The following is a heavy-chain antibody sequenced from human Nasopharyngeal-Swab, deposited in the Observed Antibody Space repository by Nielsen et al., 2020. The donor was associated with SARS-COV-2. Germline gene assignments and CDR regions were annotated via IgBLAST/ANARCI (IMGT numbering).Heavy chain of an antibody. CDR1: GDSITSSHYY. D-gene: IGHD2-2*01. Sequence: SETLSLTCTVSGDSITSSHYYWAWIRQSPGVGLEWIGSSHYSGSTYYNPSLKSRVTISVDTSKNQFSLELSSVTAADTAVYYCARIYCSTTSCSNFDYWGQGTLVTVSS. J-gene: IGHJ4*02. CDR2: SHYSGST. CDR3: ARIYCSTTSCSNFDY. V-gene: IGHV4-31*03.